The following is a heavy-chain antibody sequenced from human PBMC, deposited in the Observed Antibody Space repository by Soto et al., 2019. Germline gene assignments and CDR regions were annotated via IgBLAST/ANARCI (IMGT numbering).Heavy chain of an antibody. V-gene: IGHV1-46*01. J-gene: IGHJ5*02. CDR1: GYTFTSYY. D-gene: IGHD6-19*01. Sequence: ASVKVSCKASGYTFTSYYMHWVRQAPGQGLEWMGIINPSGGSTSYAQKFQGRGTMTRDTATSTVYMELSSLRSEDTAVYYCARDRGIAVAGRYWFDPWGQGTLVTVSS. CDR2: INPSGGST. CDR3: ARDRGIAVAGRYWFDP.